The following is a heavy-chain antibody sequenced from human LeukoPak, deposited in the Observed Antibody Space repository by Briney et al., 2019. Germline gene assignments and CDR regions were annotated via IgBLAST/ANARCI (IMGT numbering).Heavy chain of an antibody. D-gene: IGHD3-22*01. Sequence: GGSLRLSCAASGFNFISHWMTWVRQAPGKGLEWVANIRQDEGEKYYADSVTGRFTISRDNSKNTLFLQMNSLRAEDTALYYCAKGSSGYFVDLWGQGTLVTVSS. J-gene: IGHJ5*02. CDR3: AKGSSGYFVDL. V-gene: IGHV3-7*03. CDR2: IRQDEGEK. CDR1: GFNFISHW.